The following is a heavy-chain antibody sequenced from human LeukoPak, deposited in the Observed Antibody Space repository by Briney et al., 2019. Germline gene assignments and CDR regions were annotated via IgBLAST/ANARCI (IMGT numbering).Heavy chain of an antibody. V-gene: IGHV4-59*01. Sequence: PSETLSLTCAVSGGSISSYYWSWIRQPPGKGLEWIGYIYYSGSTNYNPPLKSRVTISVDTSKNQFSLKLSSVTAADTAVYYCARDRLFSVTSGYYYYGMDVWGQGTTVTVSS. CDR2: IYYSGST. CDR3: ARDRLFSVTSGYYYYGMDV. J-gene: IGHJ6*02. D-gene: IGHD2-2*01. CDR1: GGSISSYY.